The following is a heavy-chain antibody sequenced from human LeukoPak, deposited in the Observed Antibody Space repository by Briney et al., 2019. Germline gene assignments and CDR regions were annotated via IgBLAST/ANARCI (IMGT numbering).Heavy chain of an antibody. D-gene: IGHD3-16*01. CDR3: ASYTDAFDI. Sequence: SETLSLTCSVSGGFISGNTYFWAWIRQPPGKGLEWIGSTNHSGSSHYNPSVKSRVTISIDTSKNQFSLKVRSVTAADTAVYYCASYTDAFDIWGQGTMVTVSS. CDR2: TNHSGSS. J-gene: IGHJ3*02. V-gene: IGHV4-39*07. CDR1: GGFISGNTYF.